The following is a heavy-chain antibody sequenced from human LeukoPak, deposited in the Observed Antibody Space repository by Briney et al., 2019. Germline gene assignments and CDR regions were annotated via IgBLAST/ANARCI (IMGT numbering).Heavy chain of an antibody. CDR2: IRSKAYGGTT. V-gene: IGHV3-49*04. Sequence: GGSLRLSCTASGFTFGDYAMSWVRQAPGKGLEWVGFIRSKAYGGTTEYAASVKGRFTISRDDPKSIAYLQMNSLKTEDTAVYYCTRDDYWGQGTLVTVSS. CDR1: GFTFGDYA. J-gene: IGHJ4*02. CDR3: TRDDY.